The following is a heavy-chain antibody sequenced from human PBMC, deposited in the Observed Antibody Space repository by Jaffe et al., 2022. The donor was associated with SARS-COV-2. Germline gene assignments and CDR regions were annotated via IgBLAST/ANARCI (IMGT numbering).Heavy chain of an antibody. V-gene: IGHV3-21*01. Sequence: EVQLVESGGGLVKPGGSLRLSCAASGFTFNTYSMNWVRQAPGKGLEWVSSISSTRTYIYYADSVKGRFTISRDNAMNSLYLQMNSLSAEDTAVYYCATDKGGYNDYWGQGTLVTVSS. D-gene: IGHD1-1*01. CDR1: GFTFNTYS. J-gene: IGHJ4*02. CDR3: ATDKGGYNDY. CDR2: ISSTRTYI.